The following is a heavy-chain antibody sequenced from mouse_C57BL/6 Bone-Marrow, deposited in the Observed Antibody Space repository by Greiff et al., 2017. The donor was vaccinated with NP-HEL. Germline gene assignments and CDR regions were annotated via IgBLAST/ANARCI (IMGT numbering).Heavy chain of an antibody. V-gene: IGHV2-2*01. D-gene: IGHD3-1*01. J-gene: IGHJ2*01. CDR3: VCVGALRDY. CDR2: IWSGGST. CDR1: GFSLTSYG. Sequence: VQGVESGPGLVQPSQSLSITCTVSGFSLTSYGVHWVRQSPGKGLEWLGVIWSGGSTDYNAAFISRLSISKDNSKSQVFFKMNSLQADDTAIYYCVCVGALRDYWGQGTTLTVSS.